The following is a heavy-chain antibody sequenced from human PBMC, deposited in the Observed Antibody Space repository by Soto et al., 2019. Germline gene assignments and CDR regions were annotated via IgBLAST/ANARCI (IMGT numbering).Heavy chain of an antibody. Sequence: GGSLRLSCAASGCTFISYGMRWVRQAPGKGLEWVSAISGSGGSTYYADSVKGRFTISRDNSKNTLYLQMNSLRAEDTAVYYCAKEIPYDYDTSGYDYWGQGTLVTV. CDR3: AKEIPYDYDTSGYDY. CDR1: GCTFISYG. D-gene: IGHD3-22*01. J-gene: IGHJ4*02. V-gene: IGHV3-23*01. CDR2: ISGSGGST.